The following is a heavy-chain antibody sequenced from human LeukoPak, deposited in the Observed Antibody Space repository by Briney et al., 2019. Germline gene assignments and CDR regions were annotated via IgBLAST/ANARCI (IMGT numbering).Heavy chain of an antibody. V-gene: IGHV3-23*01. CDR2: ISGSGGST. D-gene: IGHD2-15*01. CDR1: GFTFSSYA. CDR3: AKAVVVAAADWFDP. Sequence: GGSLRLSCAASGFTFSSYAMSWVRQAPGKGLKACSAISGSGGSTYYADSVQGRFTISRDNSKNTLYLQMNSLRAEDTAVYYCAKAVVVAAADWFDPWGQGTLVTVSS. J-gene: IGHJ5*02.